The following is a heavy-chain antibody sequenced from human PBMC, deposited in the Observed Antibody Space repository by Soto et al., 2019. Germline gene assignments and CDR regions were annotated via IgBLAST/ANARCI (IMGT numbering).Heavy chain of an antibody. J-gene: IGHJ6*02. CDR2: IYNSGST. CDR3: ARAGVDYGMDV. Sequence: SETLSLTCTVSGGSISSGDYYWSWIRQPPGKGLEWIGYIYNSGSTYYNPSLKSRVTISVDTSKNQFSLKLSSVTAADTAVYYCARAGVDYGMDVWGQGTTVTVSS. CDR1: GGSISSGDYY. D-gene: IGHD2-15*01. V-gene: IGHV4-30-4*01.